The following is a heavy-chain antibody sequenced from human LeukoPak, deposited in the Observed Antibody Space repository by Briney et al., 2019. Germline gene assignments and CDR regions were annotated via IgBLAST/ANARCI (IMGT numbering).Heavy chain of an antibody. V-gene: IGHV3-21*01. D-gene: IGHD4-11*01. Sequence: GGSLRLSCAASGFTFSAYSMNWVRQAPGKGLEWVSSISSSSSYIYYVDSVKGRFTISRDNAENSLYLQMNNLRAEDTAVYYCAGDTKPYSNNEVFSVDPWGQGTLVTVSS. CDR3: AGDTKPYSNNEVFSVDP. CDR2: ISSSSSYI. CDR1: GFTFSAYS. J-gene: IGHJ5*02.